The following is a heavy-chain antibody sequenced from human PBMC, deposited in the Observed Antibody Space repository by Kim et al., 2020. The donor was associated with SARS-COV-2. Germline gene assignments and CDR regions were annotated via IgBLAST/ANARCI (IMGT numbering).Heavy chain of an antibody. Sequence: SETLSLTCTVSGGSISSYYWSWIRQPPGKGLEWIGYIYYSGSTNYNPSLKSRVTISVDTSKNQFSLKLSSVTAADTAVYYCARGGLGAFDIWGQGTMVTVSS. CDR1: GGSISSYY. CDR2: IYYSGST. J-gene: IGHJ3*02. CDR3: ARGGLGAFDI. V-gene: IGHV4-59*13. D-gene: IGHD3-16*01.